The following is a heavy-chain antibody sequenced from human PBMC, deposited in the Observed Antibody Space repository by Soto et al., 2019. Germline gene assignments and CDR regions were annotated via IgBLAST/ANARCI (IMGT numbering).Heavy chain of an antibody. J-gene: IGHJ4*02. CDR1: GFTFSSYS. V-gene: IGHV3-21*01. CDR3: ARDSVYGGNPPPFDY. CDR2: ISTGSSYI. Sequence: GGSLRLSCAASGFTFSSYSMNWVRQAPGKGLEWVSFISTGSSYIYYGDSVKGRFTISRDNAKNSLYLQMNSLRADDTAVYYCARDSVYGGNPPPFDYWGQGTLVTVSS. D-gene: IGHD4-17*01.